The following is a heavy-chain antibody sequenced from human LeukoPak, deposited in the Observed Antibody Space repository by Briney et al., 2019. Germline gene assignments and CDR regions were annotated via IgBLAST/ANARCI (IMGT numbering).Heavy chain of an antibody. Sequence: SETLSLTCTVSGGPISSGSYYWSWIRQPAGKGLEWIGRIYTSGSTNYNPSLKSRVTISVDTSKNQFSLKLSSVTAADTAVYYCAYSSSWYPPYYYWGQGTLVTVSS. D-gene: IGHD6-13*01. V-gene: IGHV4-61*02. CDR1: GGPISSGSYY. CDR2: IYTSGST. CDR3: AYSSSWYPPYYY. J-gene: IGHJ4*02.